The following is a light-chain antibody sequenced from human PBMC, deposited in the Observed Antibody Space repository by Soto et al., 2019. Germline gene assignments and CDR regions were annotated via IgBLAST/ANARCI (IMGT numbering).Light chain of an antibody. J-gene: IGKJ3*01. CDR1: QGIGDS. CDR3: QKYNFAPFT. Sequence: DIQMTQSPSSLSASVGDRVTISCRASQGIGDSLAWFQQRPGKPPKVLIHAASTLYSGVPSRFSGSGSGTNFTLTISSLRPEDFAVYFCQKYNFAPFTFGPGTRVDSK. CDR2: AAS. V-gene: IGKV1-27*01.